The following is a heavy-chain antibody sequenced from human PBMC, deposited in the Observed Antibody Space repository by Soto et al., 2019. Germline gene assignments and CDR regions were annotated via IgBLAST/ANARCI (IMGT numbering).Heavy chain of an antibody. Sequence: QVQLMQSGAEIKKPGSSVKVSCKTSRDNFKKNVFTCVRQATGQGLEWMRRTIPALGKTHYIEKFQRRVTITVDDDTRTVYMEVRDLTSEDPAIYYCARGPVRPSAMGGCGQGTSVTVSS. V-gene: IGHV1-69*01. CDR3: ARGPVRPSAMGG. CDR2: TIPALGKT. J-gene: IGHJ6*02. CDR1: RDNFKKNV. D-gene: IGHD3-10*01.